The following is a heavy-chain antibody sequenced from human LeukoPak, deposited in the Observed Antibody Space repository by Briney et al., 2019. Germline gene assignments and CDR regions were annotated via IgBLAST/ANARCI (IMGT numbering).Heavy chain of an antibody. J-gene: IGHJ4*02. CDR3: ARDRSYGSFNY. CDR1: GFTFSSFE. D-gene: IGHD5-18*01. V-gene: IGHV3-48*03. CDR2: ISSSGSTI. Sequence: GGSLRLSCAASGFTFSSFEMNWVRQAPGKGLEWVSYISSSGSTIYYADSVKGRFTISRDNAKNSLYLQMSSLGAEDTAVYYCARDRSYGSFNYWGQGTLVTVSS.